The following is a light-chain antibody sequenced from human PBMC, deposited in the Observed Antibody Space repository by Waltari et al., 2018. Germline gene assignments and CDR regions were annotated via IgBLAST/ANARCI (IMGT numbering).Light chain of an antibody. CDR1: GGHSGNA. CDR3: QTWGTDSRV. CDR2: LNSDGSN. J-gene: IGLJ3*02. Sequence: QLVLTQSPSASASLGASVKLTCTLSGGHSGNAIAWHQQQPEKGPRYLMKLNSDGSNHKGDGIPDRFSGSGSGAERYLSISSVQSEDEADYYCQTWGTDSRVFGGGTKLTVL. V-gene: IGLV4-69*01.